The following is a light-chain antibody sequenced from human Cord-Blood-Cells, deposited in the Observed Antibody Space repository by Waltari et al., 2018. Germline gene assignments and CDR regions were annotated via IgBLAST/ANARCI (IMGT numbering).Light chain of an antibody. CDR2: STN. V-gene: IGLV8-61*01. Sequence: QTVVTQEPSFSVSPGGTVTLTCGLSSGSVSTSYYPSWYQQTPGPAPRTLIYSTNTRSSGVPDLFAGSILGKKAALTITGAQADDESDYYCVLYMGSGISVFGGGTKLTVL. CDR3: VLYMGSGISV. J-gene: IGLJ3*02. CDR1: SGSVSTSYY.